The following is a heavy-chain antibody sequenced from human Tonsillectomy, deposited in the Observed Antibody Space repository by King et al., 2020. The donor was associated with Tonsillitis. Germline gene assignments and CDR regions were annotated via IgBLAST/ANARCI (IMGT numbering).Heavy chain of an antibody. CDR1: GGPISAYY. Sequence: VQLQESGPGLVKPSETLSLTCNVSGGPISAYYWTWIRQPPGKGLEWIGYIYYSGRTNYNPSLKSRVSLLEDTSKNQFSLKLSSVTAADTAVYYCARGSYVILTGYYRLDAFDIWGQGTMVTVSS. D-gene: IGHD3-9*01. CDR2: IYYSGRT. V-gene: IGHV4-59*12. CDR3: ARGSYVILTGYYRLDAFDI. J-gene: IGHJ3*02.